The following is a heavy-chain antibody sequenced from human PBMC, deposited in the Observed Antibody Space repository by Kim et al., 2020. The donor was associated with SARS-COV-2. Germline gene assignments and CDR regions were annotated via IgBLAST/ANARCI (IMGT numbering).Heavy chain of an antibody. V-gene: IGHV3-74*01. Sequence: AASGKGRFTISRDNAKNTLYLQMSSLRAEDTAVYYCARENEMATIHFDYWGQGTMVTVSS. CDR3: ARENEMATIHFDY. J-gene: IGHJ4*02.